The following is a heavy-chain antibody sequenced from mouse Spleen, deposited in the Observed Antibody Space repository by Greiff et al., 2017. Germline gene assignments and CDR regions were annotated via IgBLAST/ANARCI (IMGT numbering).Heavy chain of an antibody. Sequence: QVQLKESGPGILQPSQTLSLTCSFSGFSLSTFGMGVGWIRQPSGKGLEWLAHIWWDDDKYYNPALKSRLTISKDTSKNQVFLKIANVDTADTATYYCARMGNSYYSYDEAWFAYWGQGTLVTVSA. V-gene: IGHV8-8*01. CDR1: GFSLSTFGMG. CDR3: ARMGNSYYSYDEAWFAY. D-gene: IGHD2-12*01. CDR2: IWWDDDK. J-gene: IGHJ3*01.